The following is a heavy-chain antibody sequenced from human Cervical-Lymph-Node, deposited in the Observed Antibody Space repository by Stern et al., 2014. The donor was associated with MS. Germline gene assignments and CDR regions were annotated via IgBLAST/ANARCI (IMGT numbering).Heavy chain of an antibody. J-gene: IGHJ4*02. CDR3: ARDTSSPERSDW. CDR2: ITNVGST. CDR1: GFTVSRDY. D-gene: IGHD1-1*01. Sequence: EVQLVESGGGVIQPGGSLRLSCKASGFTVSRDYMTWVRQAPGKGLEWVALITNVGSTFYTDSVKGRFTISRDDSKNTVDRHMTSLRAEDTAMYYCARDTSSPERSDWWGQGTLVTVSS. V-gene: IGHV3-53*01.